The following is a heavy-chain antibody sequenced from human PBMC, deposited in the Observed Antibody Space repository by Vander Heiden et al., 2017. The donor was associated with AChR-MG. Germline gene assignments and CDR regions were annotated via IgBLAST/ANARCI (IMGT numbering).Heavy chain of an antibody. J-gene: IGHJ6*02. Sequence: QVQLQESGPGLVKPSETLSLTCPVSGGSISSYYWSWIRQPPGKGLEWIGYIYYRGSTNYNPSLKSRVTISVDTSKNQFSLKLSSVTAADTAVYYCARVVLMFGKGSNYYYYGMDVWGQGTTVTVSS. D-gene: IGHD3-3*02. CDR3: ARVVLMFGKGSNYYYYGMDV. CDR1: GGSISSYY. V-gene: IGHV4-59*01. CDR2: IYYRGST.